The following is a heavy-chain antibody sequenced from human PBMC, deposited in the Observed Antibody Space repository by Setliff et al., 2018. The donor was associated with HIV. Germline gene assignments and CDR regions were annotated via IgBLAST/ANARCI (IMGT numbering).Heavy chain of an antibody. CDR2: IFSSGST. V-gene: IGHV4-4*09. D-gene: IGHD3-10*01. CDR3: ARRIDDSGSFPDKNWFDT. CDR1: GDSISSYS. Sequence: PSETLSLTCTVSGDSISSYSWSWIRQSPGGGLEWIGFIFSSGSTKYNPSLQSRVTMSIDTSKNQFSLRLTSVTAADTAVYYCARRIDDSGSFPDKNWFDTWGQGSLVTVSS. J-gene: IGHJ5*02.